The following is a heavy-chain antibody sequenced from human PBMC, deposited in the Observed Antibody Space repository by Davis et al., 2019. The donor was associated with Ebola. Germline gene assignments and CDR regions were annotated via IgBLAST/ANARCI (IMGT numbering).Heavy chain of an antibody. J-gene: IGHJ4*02. CDR1: GFTFADSA. Sequence: SLKISCAASGFTFADSAMHWVRHAPGKGLEWVSGISWNSGSIGYADSVKGRFTISRDNAKNSLYLQMNSLRAEDTAVYYCARQSGSYDYYFDYWGQGTLVTVSS. CDR2: ISWNSGSI. CDR3: ARQSGSYDYYFDY. V-gene: IGHV3-9*01. D-gene: IGHD1-26*01.